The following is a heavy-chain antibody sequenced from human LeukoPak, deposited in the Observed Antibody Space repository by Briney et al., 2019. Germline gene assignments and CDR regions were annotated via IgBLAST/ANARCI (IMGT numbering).Heavy chain of an antibody. D-gene: IGHD6-13*01. Sequence: GGSLRLSCAASGFTFSSYEMNWVRQAPGKGLEWGSNISSSGSTIYYADSVKGRFTISRENAKNSLDLRMNSLRAEDTAVYYCARGTYSSRWHVFDYWGQGTLVTVSS. CDR3: ARGTYSSRWHVFDY. CDR1: GFTFSSYE. V-gene: IGHV3-48*03. J-gene: IGHJ4*02. CDR2: ISSSGSTI.